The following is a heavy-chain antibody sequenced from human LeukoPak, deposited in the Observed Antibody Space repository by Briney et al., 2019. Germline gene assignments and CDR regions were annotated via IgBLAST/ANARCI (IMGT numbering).Heavy chain of an antibody. CDR3: ARDRGAYCSSTSCSLFDY. Sequence: SETLSLTCTVSGYSISSGYYWGWIRQPPGKGLEWIGSIYYSGSTYYNPSLKSRVTISVDTSKNQFSLKLSSVTAADTAVYYCARDRGAYCSSTSCSLFDYWGQGTLVTVSS. J-gene: IGHJ4*02. CDR1: GYSISSGYY. D-gene: IGHD2-2*01. CDR2: IYYSGST. V-gene: IGHV4-38-2*02.